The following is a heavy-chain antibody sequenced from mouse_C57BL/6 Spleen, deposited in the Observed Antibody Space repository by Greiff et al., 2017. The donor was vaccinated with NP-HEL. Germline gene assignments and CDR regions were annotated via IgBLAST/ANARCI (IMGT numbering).Heavy chain of an antibody. V-gene: IGHV1-26*01. J-gene: IGHJ4*01. CDR3: ARGYDGYYFYAMDY. Sequence: EVQLQESGPELVKPGASVKISCKASGYTFTDYYMNWVKQSHGKSLEWIGDINPNNGGTSYNQKFKGKATLTVDKSSSTAYMELRSLTSEDSAVYYYARGYDGYYFYAMDYWGQGTSVTVSS. CDR2: INPNNGGT. D-gene: IGHD2-3*01. CDR1: GYTFTDYY.